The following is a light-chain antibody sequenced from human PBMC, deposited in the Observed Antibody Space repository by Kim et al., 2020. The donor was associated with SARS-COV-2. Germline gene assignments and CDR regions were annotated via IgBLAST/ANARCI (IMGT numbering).Light chain of an antibody. V-gene: IGKV3-15*01. Sequence: SPGERATLACRDSQSVSSNVAWYQQKPGQAPRLLIYGASTRATGIPARFSGSGSGTEFTLTISSLQSEDFAVYYCQQYNNWPPLTIGGGTKVDIK. J-gene: IGKJ4*01. CDR2: GAS. CDR3: QQYNNWPPLT. CDR1: QSVSSN.